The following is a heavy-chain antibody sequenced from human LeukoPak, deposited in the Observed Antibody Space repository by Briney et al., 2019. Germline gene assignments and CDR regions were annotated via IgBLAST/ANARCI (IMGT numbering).Heavy chain of an antibody. CDR3: ARVGSGWYDFDY. CDR2: IYSGSSST. V-gene: IGHV3-53*04. CDR1: GFTVSSNY. J-gene: IGHJ4*02. Sequence: SGGSLRLSCAASGFTVSSNYMGWVRQAPGKGLEWVPVIYSGSSSTYYTDSVKGRFTISRHNSKNTLYLQMNSLRAEDTAVYYCARVGSGWYDFDYWGQGTLVTVSS. D-gene: IGHD6-19*01.